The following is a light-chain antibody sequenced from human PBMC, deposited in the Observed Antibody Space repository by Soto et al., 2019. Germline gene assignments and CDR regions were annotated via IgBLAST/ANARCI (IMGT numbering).Light chain of an antibody. CDR2: GAS. CDR3: QQYDDWLRLT. Sequence: EIVLTQSPGTLSLSPGEIATLSFSASQSVSSSYLAWYQQKPGQAPRLLIHGASYRATGIPDRFSGRGSGTEFTLAISRLQSEDFAVYFCQQYDDWLRLTFGGGTKVDIK. V-gene: IGKV3-20*01. CDR1: QSVSSSY. J-gene: IGKJ4*01.